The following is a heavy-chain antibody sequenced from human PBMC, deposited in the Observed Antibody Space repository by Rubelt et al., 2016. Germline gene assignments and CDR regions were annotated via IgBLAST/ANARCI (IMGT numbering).Heavy chain of an antibody. CDR1: GYTFTSYG. CDR3: ARDLYKGPRWLVAY. J-gene: IGHJ4*02. Sequence: QVQLVQSGAEVKKPGASVKVSCKASGYTFTSYGISWVRQAPGQGLEWMGWISAYNGNTNYAQKRRGRVTLTTDTSTSTAYRELSRLRSDDTAVYYCARDLYKGPRWLVAYWGQGTLVTVSS. CDR2: ISAYNGNT. D-gene: IGHD6-19*01. V-gene: IGHV1-18*01.